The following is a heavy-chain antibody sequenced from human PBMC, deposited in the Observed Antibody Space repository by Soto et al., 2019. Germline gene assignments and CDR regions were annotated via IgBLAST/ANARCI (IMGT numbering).Heavy chain of an antibody. CDR3: ATSFPRGGGMDI. Sequence: TLSLTCTVSGGSRNRVYYYYSWVRQPPGKGLEWIGYIYYSGSTYYNPSLKSRLTISVDTSKNQFSLKLSSVTAADTAVYYCATSFPRGGGMDIWGQGTTGTGSS. CDR2: IYYSGST. D-gene: IGHD3-10*01. CDR1: GGSRNRVYYY. J-gene: IGHJ6*02. V-gene: IGHV4-30-4*01.